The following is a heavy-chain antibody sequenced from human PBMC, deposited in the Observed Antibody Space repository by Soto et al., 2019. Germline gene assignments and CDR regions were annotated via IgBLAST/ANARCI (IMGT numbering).Heavy chain of an antibody. J-gene: IGHJ1*01. CDR3: ARLPNKSPQN. CDR2: ISTDASST. V-gene: IGHV3-74*01. CDR1: GFTFSSYW. Sequence: EVHLVESGGGLVQPGGSLRLSCAASGFTFSSYWMHWVRQAPGKGLVWVSSISTDASSTSYADTVKGRFTISRDNAKNTLNLQMNSVRAEDTAVYYCARLPNKSPQNWGQGTLVIVSP.